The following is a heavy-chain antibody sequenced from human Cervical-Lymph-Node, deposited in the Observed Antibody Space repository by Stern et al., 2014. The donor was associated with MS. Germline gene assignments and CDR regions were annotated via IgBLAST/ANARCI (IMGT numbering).Heavy chain of an antibody. J-gene: IGHJ4*02. CDR2: ISSRGDAK. V-gene: IGHV3-11*01. Sequence: VHLVESGGSLVKPGGSLRLSCGASGFTFFSFSDYYMSWIRQDPGKGLGWVSYISSRGDAKHYAASVKGRFTISRDNARHSLSLQMNSLRPEDTAVYYCVRQGVDCDGDCYDVWGQGTLVTVSS. CDR3: VRQGVDCDGDCYDV. D-gene: IGHD2-21*02. CDR1: GFTFFSFSDYY.